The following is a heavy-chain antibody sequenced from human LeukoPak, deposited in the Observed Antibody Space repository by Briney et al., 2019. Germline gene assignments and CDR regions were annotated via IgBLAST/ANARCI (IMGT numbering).Heavy chain of an antibody. CDR3: ARDGTVTTTDAPMDV. Sequence: GGSLRLSCAASGFTVSSNYMSWVRQAPGKGLEWVSVIYSGGSTYYADSVKGRFTISRDNSKNTLYLQMNSLRAEDTAVYYCARDGTVTTTDAPMDVWGQGTTVTVSS. CDR1: GFTVSSNY. J-gene: IGHJ6*02. D-gene: IGHD4-11*01. CDR2: IYSGGST. V-gene: IGHV3-53*05.